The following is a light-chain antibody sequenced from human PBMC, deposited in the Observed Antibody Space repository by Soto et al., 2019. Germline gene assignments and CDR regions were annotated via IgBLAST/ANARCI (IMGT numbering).Light chain of an antibody. CDR3: MCYAGGNNWV. J-gene: IGLJ3*02. CDR1: SSGVGTHGY. V-gene: IGLV2-8*01. CDR2: DVT. Sequence: QSVLAQPPSASGSPGQSVTISCTGTSSGVGTHGYVSWYQQHAGKAPKLVIYDVTKRPSGVPDRFSGSKSGNTASLTVSGLQAEDEADYYCMCYAGGNNWVFGGGTKVTVL.